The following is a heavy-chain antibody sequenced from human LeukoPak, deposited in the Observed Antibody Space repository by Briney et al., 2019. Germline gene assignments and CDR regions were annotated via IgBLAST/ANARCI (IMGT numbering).Heavy chain of an antibody. CDR3: AREGTTTDAFDI. J-gene: IGHJ3*02. Sequence: SETLSLTCTVSGGSISSYYWNWIRQPPGKGLGWIGYIHYSGSTNYNPSLKSRVTISVDTSKNQFSLKVSSVTAADTAVYYCAREGTTTDAFDIWGQGTMVTVSS. V-gene: IGHV4-59*01. CDR2: IHYSGST. D-gene: IGHD1-1*01. CDR1: GGSISSYY.